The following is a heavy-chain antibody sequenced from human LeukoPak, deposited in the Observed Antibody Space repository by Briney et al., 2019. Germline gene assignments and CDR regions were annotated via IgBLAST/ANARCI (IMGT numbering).Heavy chain of an antibody. CDR3: ARDTGYGDSAHFDY. Sequence: SETLSLTCTVSGGSISSGDYYWSWIRQPPGKGLEWIGYIYYSGSTYYNPSLKSRVTISVDTSKNQFSLKLSSVTAADTAVYYCARDTGYGDSAHFDYWGLGTLVTVSS. CDR1: GGSISSGDYY. D-gene: IGHD4-17*01. CDR2: IYYSGST. J-gene: IGHJ4*02. V-gene: IGHV4-30-4*01.